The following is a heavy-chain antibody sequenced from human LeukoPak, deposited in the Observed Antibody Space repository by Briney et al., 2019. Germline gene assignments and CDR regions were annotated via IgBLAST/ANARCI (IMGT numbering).Heavy chain of an antibody. D-gene: IGHD6-19*01. V-gene: IGHV1-2*02. CDR2: INPNSGGT. CDR3: ASRSPITYSSEDY. Sequence: ASVKVSCKASGYTFTGYYMHWVRQAPGQGLEWMGWINPNSGGTNYAQKFQGRVTTTRDTSISTAYMELSRLRSDDTAVYYCASRSPITYSSEDYWGQGTLVTVSS. CDR1: GYTFTGYY. J-gene: IGHJ4*02.